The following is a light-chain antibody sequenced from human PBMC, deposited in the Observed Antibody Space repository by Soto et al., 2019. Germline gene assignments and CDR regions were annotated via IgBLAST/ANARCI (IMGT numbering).Light chain of an antibody. Sequence: DIQLTQSPSTLSASVGDRVTITCRASQSISSWLAWYQQKPGKAPKVLIFDASSLQSGVPSRFSGSGSGTDFTLTISRLEPEDFAVYYCQQYGSSGTFGQGTKVDIK. V-gene: IGKV1-5*01. J-gene: IGKJ1*01. CDR2: DAS. CDR1: QSISSW. CDR3: QQYGSSGT.